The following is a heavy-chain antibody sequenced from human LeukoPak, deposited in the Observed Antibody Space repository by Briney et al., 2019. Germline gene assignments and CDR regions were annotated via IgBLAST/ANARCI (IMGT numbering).Heavy chain of an antibody. Sequence: GGSLRLSCAASGFTFSSYAMSWVRQAPGKGLEWVSAISGSGGSTYYADSVKGRFTISRDNSKNTLHLQMNSLRAEDTAVYYCAKDGYYDSSGPNYPDHWGQGTLVTVSS. CDR2: ISGSGGST. CDR3: AKDGYYDSSGPNYPDH. V-gene: IGHV3-23*01. D-gene: IGHD3-22*01. J-gene: IGHJ4*02. CDR1: GFTFSSYA.